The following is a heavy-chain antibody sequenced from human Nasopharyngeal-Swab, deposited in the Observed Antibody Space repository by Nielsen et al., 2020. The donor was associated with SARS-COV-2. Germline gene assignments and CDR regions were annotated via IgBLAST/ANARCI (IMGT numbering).Heavy chain of an antibody. D-gene: IGHD3-10*01. CDR1: GFTFSSYS. Sequence: GGSLRLSCAASGFTFSSYSMNWVRQAPGKGLEWVSSISSSSSYIYYADSVKGRFTISRDNAKNSLYLQMNGLRAEDTAVYYCARVRGSMDHDAFDIWGQGTMVTVSS. V-gene: IGHV3-21*01. CDR2: ISSSSSYI. CDR3: ARVRGSMDHDAFDI. J-gene: IGHJ3*02.